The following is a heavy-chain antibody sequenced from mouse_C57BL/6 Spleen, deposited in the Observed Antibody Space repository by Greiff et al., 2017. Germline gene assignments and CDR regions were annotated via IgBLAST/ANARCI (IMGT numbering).Heavy chain of an antibody. D-gene: IGHD3-2*02. CDR3: ARSQTAQSPVYWYFDV. CDR2: ISYSGST. Sequence: EVQLQQSGPGLAKPSQTLSLTCSVTGYSITSDYWNWIRKFPGNKLEYMGYISYSGSTYYNPSLKSRISITRDTSKNQYYLQLNSVTTEDTATYYCARSQTAQSPVYWYFDVWGTGTTVTVSS. CDR1: GYSITSDY. J-gene: IGHJ1*03. V-gene: IGHV3-8*01.